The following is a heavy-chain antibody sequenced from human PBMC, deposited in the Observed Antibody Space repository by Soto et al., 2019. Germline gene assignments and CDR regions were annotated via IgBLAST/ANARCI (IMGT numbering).Heavy chain of an antibody. V-gene: IGHV4-31*03. Sequence: NPSETLSLTCTVSGGSISSGGYYWSWIRQHPGKGLEWIGYIYYSGSTYYNPSLKSRVTISVDTSKNQFSLKLSSVTAADTAVYYCARDPLGYCSGGSCYRYFDPWGQGTLVTVSS. CDR1: GGSISSGGYY. J-gene: IGHJ5*02. CDR2: IYYSGST. D-gene: IGHD2-15*01. CDR3: ARDPLGYCSGGSCYRYFDP.